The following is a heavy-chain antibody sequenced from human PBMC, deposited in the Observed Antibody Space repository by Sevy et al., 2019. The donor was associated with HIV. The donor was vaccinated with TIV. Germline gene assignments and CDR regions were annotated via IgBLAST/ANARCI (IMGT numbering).Heavy chain of an antibody. Sequence: GGSLRLSCAASGFTFDDYARHWVRQAPGKGLEWVSGISWNSGSIGYADSVKGRFTISRDNAKNSLYLQMNSLRAEDTALYYCAKGAVRTAMGDYFDYWGQGTLVTVSS. CDR3: AKGAVRTAMGDYFDY. D-gene: IGHD5-18*01. V-gene: IGHV3-9*01. CDR2: ISWNSGSI. J-gene: IGHJ4*02. CDR1: GFTFDDYA.